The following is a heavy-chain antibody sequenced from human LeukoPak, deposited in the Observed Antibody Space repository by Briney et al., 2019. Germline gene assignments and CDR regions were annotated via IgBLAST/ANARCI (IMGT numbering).Heavy chain of an antibody. Sequence: ASVKVSCKSSGYTFTSYAMNWVRQAPGQGLEWMGWINTNTGNPTYAQGFTGRFVFSLDTSVSTAYLQISSLKADDTAVYYCARFLPQKWELPGKWFDPWGQGTLVTVSS. D-gene: IGHD1-26*01. CDR1: GYTFTSYA. CDR2: INTNTGNP. CDR3: ARFLPQKWELPGKWFDP. J-gene: IGHJ5*02. V-gene: IGHV7-4-1*02.